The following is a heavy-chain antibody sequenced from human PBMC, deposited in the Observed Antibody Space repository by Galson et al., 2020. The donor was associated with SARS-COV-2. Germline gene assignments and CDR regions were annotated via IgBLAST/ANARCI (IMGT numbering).Heavy chain of an antibody. CDR1: GGSISSGDYY. D-gene: IGHD3-3*01. Sequence: ETSETLSLTCTVSGGSISSGDYYWSWIRQPPGKGLEWIGYIYYSGSTYYNPSLKSRVTISVDTSKNQFSLKLSSVTAADTAVYYCARAKRITIFVVVLYFDYWGQGTLVTVSS. CDR2: IYYSGST. J-gene: IGHJ4*02. V-gene: IGHV4-30-4*01. CDR3: ARAKRITIFVVVLYFDY.